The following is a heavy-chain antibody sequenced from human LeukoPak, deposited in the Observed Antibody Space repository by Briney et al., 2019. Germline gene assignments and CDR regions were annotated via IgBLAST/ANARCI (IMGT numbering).Heavy chain of an antibody. J-gene: IGHJ4*02. Sequence: SETLSLTCTVSGGSISPYYWSWIRQPPGKGLEWIAYIYYSGSTNYNPSLKSRVTISVDTSKNQFSLKLSSVTAADTAVYYCARHGYCSGGSCYWDYWGQGTLVTVS. CDR2: IYYSGST. D-gene: IGHD2-15*01. CDR1: GGSISPYY. V-gene: IGHV4-59*08. CDR3: ARHGYCSGGSCYWDY.